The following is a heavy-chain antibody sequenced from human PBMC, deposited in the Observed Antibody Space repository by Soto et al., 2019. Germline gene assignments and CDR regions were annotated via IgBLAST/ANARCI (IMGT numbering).Heavy chain of an antibody. D-gene: IGHD1-26*01. CDR3: ARDFPYSGSYYFDY. CDR1: GFTFSSYG. V-gene: IGHV3-33*01. CDR2: IWYDGSNK. J-gene: IGHJ4*02. Sequence: QVQLVESGGGVVQPGRSLRLSCAASGFTFSSYGMHWVRQAPGKGLEWVAVIWYDGSNKYYADFVKGRFTISRDNSKNTLYLQMNSLRAEDTAVYYCARDFPYSGSYYFDYWGQGTLVTVSS.